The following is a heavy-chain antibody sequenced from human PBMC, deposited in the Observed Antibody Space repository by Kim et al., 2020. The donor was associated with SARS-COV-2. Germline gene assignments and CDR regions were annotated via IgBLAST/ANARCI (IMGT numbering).Heavy chain of an antibody. D-gene: IGHD4-17*01. CDR1: GFIFSRYG. CDR2: IWYDGSEK. V-gene: IGHV3-33*01. J-gene: IGHJ4*02. CDR3: AGAFGDYGLDY. Sequence: GGSLRLSCAASGFIFSRYGMHWVRQAPGKGLEWVAVIWYDGSEKNYADSVKGRFTISRDNSKNTLYLQMNSLRVEDTDVYYCAGAFGDYGLDYWGQGTLVTVSS.